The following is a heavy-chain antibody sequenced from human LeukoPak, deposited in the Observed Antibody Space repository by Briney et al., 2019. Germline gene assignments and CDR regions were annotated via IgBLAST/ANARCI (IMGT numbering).Heavy chain of an antibody. CDR3: ARRAYSSGYYFFDF. J-gene: IGHJ4*02. D-gene: IGHD3-22*01. V-gene: IGHV4-59*01. CDR1: GGSISSYY. Sequence: PSETLSLTCTVSGGSISSYYWSGLRQPPGKGPEWIGYIYYSGSTNYNPSLKSRVTISIDTSKNQFSLKLSSVTAADTAVYYCARRAYSSGYYFFDFWGQGTLVTVSS. CDR2: IYYSGST.